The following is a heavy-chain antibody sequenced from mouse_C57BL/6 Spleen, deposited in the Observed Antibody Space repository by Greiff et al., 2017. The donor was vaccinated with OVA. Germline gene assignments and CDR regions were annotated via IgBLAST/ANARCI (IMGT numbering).Heavy chain of an antibody. J-gene: IGHJ2*01. CDR1: GYTFTSYW. D-gene: IGHD1-1*01. Sequence: VKLQQPGAELVMPGASVKLSCKASGYTFTSYWMHWVKQRPGQGLEWIGEIDPSDSYTNYNQKFKGKSTLTVDKSSSTAYMQLSSLTSEDSAVYYCARGGTTDYWGQGTTLTVSS. CDR2: IDPSDSYT. CDR3: ARGGTTDY. V-gene: IGHV1-69*01.